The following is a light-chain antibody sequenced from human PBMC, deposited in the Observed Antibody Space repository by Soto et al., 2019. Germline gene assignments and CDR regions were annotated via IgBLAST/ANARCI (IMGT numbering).Light chain of an antibody. Sequence: EIVLTQSPGTLSLSPGERATLSCRASQSVSSYLAWYQQKPGQAPRLLIDDTSNRATGIPARFSGSGSGTDFTLTISSLEPEDFAVYYCQQRSDWPPLTFGGGTKVEIK. V-gene: IGKV3-11*01. CDR3: QQRSDWPPLT. CDR2: DTS. CDR1: QSVSSY. J-gene: IGKJ4*01.